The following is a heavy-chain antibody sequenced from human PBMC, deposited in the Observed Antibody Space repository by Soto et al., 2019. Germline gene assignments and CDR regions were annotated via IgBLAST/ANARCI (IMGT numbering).Heavy chain of an antibody. V-gene: IGHV3-23*01. Sequence: PVGSLRLSCAASGFTFSSYAMSWVRQAPGKGLEWVSAISGSGGSTYYADSVKGRFTTSRDNSKNTLYLQMNSLRAEDTAVYYCAKRAGYSSGWYIDYWGQGTLVTVSS. D-gene: IGHD6-19*01. J-gene: IGHJ4*02. CDR1: GFTFSSYA. CDR2: ISGSGGST. CDR3: AKRAGYSSGWYIDY.